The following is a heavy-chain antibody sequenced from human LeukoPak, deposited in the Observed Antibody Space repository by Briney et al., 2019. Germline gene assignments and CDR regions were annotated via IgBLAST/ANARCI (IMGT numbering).Heavy chain of an antibody. V-gene: IGHV4-59*01. D-gene: IGHD3-3*01. CDR3: ARVTRPWINFDY. J-gene: IGHJ4*02. CDR1: GGSISTYY. CDR2: MYNSGST. Sequence: PSETLSLTCTVSGGSISTYYWSWIRQPPGKGLEWIGYMYNSGSTNYNPSLKSRVTISFDTSKNQFSLKLSSVTAADTAVYYCARVTRPWINFDYWGQGTLVTVSS.